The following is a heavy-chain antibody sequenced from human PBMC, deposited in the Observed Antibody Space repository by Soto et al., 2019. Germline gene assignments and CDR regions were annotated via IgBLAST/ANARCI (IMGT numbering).Heavy chain of an antibody. V-gene: IGHV4-34*01. Sequence: QVHLQQWGAGLLKPSETLSLTCAVNGGAFNGYYWTWIRQPPGKGQEWIGEINHSGTVDYNPSLKSRVTISIDTSKKQFSLTLTSVTAADTAVYYCARAGAALVRGSIGGFDYWGQGTLVTVSS. J-gene: IGHJ4*02. CDR3: ARAGAALVRGSIGGFDY. CDR1: GGAFNGYY. D-gene: IGHD3-10*01. CDR2: INHSGTV.